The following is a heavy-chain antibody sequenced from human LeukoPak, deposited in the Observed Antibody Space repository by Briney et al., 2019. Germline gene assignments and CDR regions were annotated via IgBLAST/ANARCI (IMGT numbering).Heavy chain of an antibody. CDR2: INPNSGGT. D-gene: IGHD4-17*01. V-gene: IGHV1-2*02. CDR1: GYTFTGYY. CDR3: AREDYGDYVY. Sequence: ASVKVSCKASGYTFTGYYMHWVQQAPGQGLEWMGWINPNSGGTNYAQKFQGRVTMTRDTSISTAYMELSRLRSDDTAVYYCAREDYGDYVYWGQGTLVTVSS. J-gene: IGHJ4*02.